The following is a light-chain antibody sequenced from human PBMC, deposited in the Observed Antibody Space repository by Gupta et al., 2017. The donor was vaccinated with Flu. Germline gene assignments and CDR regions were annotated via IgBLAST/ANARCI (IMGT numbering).Light chain of an antibody. Sequence: RVTLSCSGSRSNIGSNYVYWYQQLPGTAPKVLSHRNNQRPSGVPDRFSGSKSGTSAYLAISGLRAEDEADDDGAAWDDSLSGPVCGGGTKL. CDR1: RSNIGSNY. J-gene: IGLJ3*02. V-gene: IGLV1-47*01. CDR2: RNN. CDR3: AAWDDSLSGPV.